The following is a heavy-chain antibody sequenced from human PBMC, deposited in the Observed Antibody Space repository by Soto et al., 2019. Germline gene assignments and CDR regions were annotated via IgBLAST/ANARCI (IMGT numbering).Heavy chain of an antibody. V-gene: IGHV4-61*01. CDR2: IFFTGSA. CDR1: GGSVSTGSYD. CDR3: ARDGHGMDV. J-gene: IGHJ6*02. Sequence: TLSLTCTVSGGSVSTGSYDWSWIRQPPGKGLEWIGKIFFTGSAHYNPSLRNRVTMSVDTSKDQFSLTLTSVTAADTAVYYCARDGHGMDVWGQGTTVTVSS.